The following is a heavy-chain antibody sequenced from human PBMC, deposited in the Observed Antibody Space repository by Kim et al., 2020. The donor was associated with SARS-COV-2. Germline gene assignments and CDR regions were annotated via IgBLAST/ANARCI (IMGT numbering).Heavy chain of an antibody. V-gene: IGHV3-74*01. J-gene: IGHJ4*02. D-gene: IGHD3-10*01. CDR1: GFTFSSYW. Sequence: GGSLRLSCAASGFTFSSYWMHWVRQAPGKGLVWVSRINSDGSDTSYADSVKGRFSISRDNAKNTLYLQMNSLRAEDSAVYYCATGSQRSLDYWGQGTLVTVSS. CDR2: INSDGSDT. CDR3: ATGSQRSLDY.